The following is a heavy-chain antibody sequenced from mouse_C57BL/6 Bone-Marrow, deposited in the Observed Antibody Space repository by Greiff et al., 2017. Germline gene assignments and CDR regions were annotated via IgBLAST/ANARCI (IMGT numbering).Heavy chain of an antibody. V-gene: IGHV3-8*01. CDR3: ARYYYDVPSWFAY. CDR1: GYSITSDY. CDR2: ISYSGST. Sequence: DVKLQESGPGLAKPSQTLSLTCSVTGYSITSDYWNWIRKFPGNKLEYMGYISYSGSTYYNPSLKSRISITRDTSKNHYYLQLNSVTTEDTATYYCARYYYDVPSWFAYWGQGTLVTVSA. D-gene: IGHD1-1*01. J-gene: IGHJ3*01.